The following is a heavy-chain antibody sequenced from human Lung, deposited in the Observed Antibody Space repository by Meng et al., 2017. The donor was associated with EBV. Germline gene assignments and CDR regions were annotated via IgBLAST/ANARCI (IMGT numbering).Heavy chain of an antibody. D-gene: IGHD5-18*01. Sequence: LPESGPGRVRPSPTLSLPCAVSGVSISSGGYSWSWIRQPPGKGLEWIGYIYHSGSTYYNPSLKSRVTISVDRSKNQFSLKLSSVTAADTAVYYCARAVDTGYFDYWGQGTLVTVSS. CDR1: GVSISSGGYS. CDR3: ARAVDTGYFDY. J-gene: IGHJ4*02. CDR2: IYHSGST. V-gene: IGHV4-30-2*01.